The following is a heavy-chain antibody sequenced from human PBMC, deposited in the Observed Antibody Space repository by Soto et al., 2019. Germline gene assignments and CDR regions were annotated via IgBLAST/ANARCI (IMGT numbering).Heavy chain of an antibody. CDR2: MSHSGST. D-gene: IGHD3-9*01. J-gene: IGHJ4*02. Sequence: QLQLQESGPALVRPSETLSLNCVVSGGSTSSSIHYWGWIRQPPGKGLEWIGSMSHSGSTHYNPSLKSRVNISADKSKNQFSLTLTTATPADTAVYFCARHMDYNILTGYFDWGQETLVTVSS. CDR1: GGSTSSSIHY. V-gene: IGHV4-39*01. CDR3: ARHMDYNILTGYFD.